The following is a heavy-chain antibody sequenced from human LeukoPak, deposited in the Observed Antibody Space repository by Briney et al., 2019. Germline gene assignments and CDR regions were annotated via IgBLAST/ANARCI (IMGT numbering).Heavy chain of an antibody. J-gene: IGHJ4*02. V-gene: IGHV1-69*01. D-gene: IGHD2-15*01. Sequence: SVKVSREASGGTLSSYAISWVRQAPGQGLECMGEIIPIFGTANYAQKFQGRVTMTADESTSTDYMELSSLRSEDTAVYYCARSDIVVVVAATQGYFDYWGQGTLVTVSS. CDR1: GGTLSSYA. CDR2: IIPIFGTA. CDR3: ARSDIVVVVAATQGYFDY.